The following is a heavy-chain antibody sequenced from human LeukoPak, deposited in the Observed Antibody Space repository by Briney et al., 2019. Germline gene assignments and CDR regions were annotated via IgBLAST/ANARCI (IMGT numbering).Heavy chain of an antibody. J-gene: IGHJ4*02. D-gene: IGHD1-1*01. Sequence: GGSLRLSCAASGFTSSSYAMHWVRQAPGKGLEWVAVISYDGSNKYYADSVKGRFTISRDNSKNTLYLQMNSLRAEDTAVYYCARVQRAWARHGTRYWGQGTLVTVSS. CDR1: GFTSSSYA. CDR2: ISYDGSNK. CDR3: ARVQRAWARHGTRY. V-gene: IGHV3-30-3*01.